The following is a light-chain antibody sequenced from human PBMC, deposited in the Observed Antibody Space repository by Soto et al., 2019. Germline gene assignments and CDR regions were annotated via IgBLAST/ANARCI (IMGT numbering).Light chain of an antibody. V-gene: IGKV3-20*01. J-gene: IGKJ2*01. CDR1: QSVGSSY. Sequence: EIVLTQSPGTLSLSPGERATLSCRASQSVGSSYLAWYQQKPGQAPRLLIYGASSRATVIPDRVSGSGSGTDFTLTISRLEPEDFAVYYCQHYGSSPYTFGQGTKLEIK. CDR2: GAS. CDR3: QHYGSSPYT.